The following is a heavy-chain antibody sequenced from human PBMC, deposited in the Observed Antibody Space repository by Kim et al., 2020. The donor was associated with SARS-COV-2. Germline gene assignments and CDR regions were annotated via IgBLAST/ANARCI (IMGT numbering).Heavy chain of an antibody. D-gene: IGHD3-16*01. CDR3: ARGCLTAPNWFDP. J-gene: IGHJ5*02. Sequence: YNPSRKSRVTISVDTSKNQFSLKLSSVTAADTAVYYCARGCLTAPNWFDPWAREPWSPSPQ. V-gene: IGHV4-59*09.